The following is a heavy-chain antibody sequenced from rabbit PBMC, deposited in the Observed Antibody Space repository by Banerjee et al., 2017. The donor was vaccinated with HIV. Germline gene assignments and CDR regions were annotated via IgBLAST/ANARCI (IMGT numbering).Heavy chain of an antibody. Sequence: QEQLEESGGDLVKPEGSRTLTCTASGFSFSTTYYMCWVRQAPGKGLEYIGDVSTGGRTVYATWAKGRFTVSRTSSTTVALQMTSLTAADTATYFCARDLAGVIGWNFNLWGPGTLVTVS. CDR1: GFSFSTTYY. CDR2: VSTGGRT. J-gene: IGHJ4*01. CDR3: ARDLAGVIGWNFNL. V-gene: IGHV1S45*01. D-gene: IGHD4-1*01.